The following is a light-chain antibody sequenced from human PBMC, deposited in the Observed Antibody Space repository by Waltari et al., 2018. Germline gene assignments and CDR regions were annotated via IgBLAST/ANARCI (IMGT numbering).Light chain of an antibody. J-gene: IGLJ3*02. Sequence: QTVVTQEPSLSVSPGGTVPLTCALTSGSVSTTSYATWYQQTPGPPPRTLVYKGTSRSSGVPDRFSGCVLWNTVALTITGAQADDESNYYCSLYMGSGIWVFGGGTKLTVL. V-gene: IGLV8-61*01. CDR2: KGT. CDR1: SGSVSTTSY. CDR3: SLYMGSGIWV.